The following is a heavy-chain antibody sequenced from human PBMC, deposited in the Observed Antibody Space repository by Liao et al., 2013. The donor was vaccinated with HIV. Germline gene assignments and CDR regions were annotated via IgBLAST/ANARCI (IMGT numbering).Heavy chain of an antibody. CDR3: AREKEYYYDSSGYPYLTDAFDI. V-gene: IGHV4-61*02. CDR1: GGSISSGSYY. J-gene: IGHJ3*02. D-gene: IGHD3-22*01. CDR2: IYTSGSA. Sequence: QVQLQESGPGLVKPSQTLSLTCTVSGGSISSGSYYWSWIRQPAGKGLEWIGRIYTSGSANYNPSLKSRVTMSVDTSKNQFSLKLSSVTAADTAVYYCAREKEYYYDSSGYPYLTDAFDIWGQGTMVTVSS.